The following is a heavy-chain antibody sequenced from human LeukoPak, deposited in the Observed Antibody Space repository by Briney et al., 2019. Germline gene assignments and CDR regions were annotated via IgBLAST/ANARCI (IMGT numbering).Heavy chain of an antibody. CDR2: INQDGSEK. J-gene: IGHJ4*02. D-gene: IGHD2/OR15-2a*01. CDR1: GLNFRSSW. CDR3: ARAFYSCFDY. V-gene: IGHV3-7*03. Sequence: GGSLRLSCAASGLNFRSSWMSWIRQAPGKGLERVANINQDGSEKYYVDSVKGRFTISRDNAKNSLYLQMNSLRVEDTAVYYCARAFYSCFDYWDQGTLVVVST.